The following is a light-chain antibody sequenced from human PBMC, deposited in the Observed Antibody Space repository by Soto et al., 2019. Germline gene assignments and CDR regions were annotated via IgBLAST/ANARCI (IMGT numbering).Light chain of an antibody. V-gene: IGKV3-20*01. CDR1: QCVSSNY. CDR3: HQYGSAPWT. J-gene: IGKJ1*01. Sequence: IVLTQSPGTLSLSPGERGALSCRACQCVSSNYGAWYQQKPGQAPRLLISGASNRATGTPDRFRGSGSGTDFTLTITRLEPEDFAVYYCHQYGSAPWTFGQGTKVDIK. CDR2: GAS.